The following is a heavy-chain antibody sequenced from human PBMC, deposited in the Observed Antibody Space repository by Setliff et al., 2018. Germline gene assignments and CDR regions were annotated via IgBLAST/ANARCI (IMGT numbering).Heavy chain of an antibody. CDR1: GGSFSGYY. CDR3: ARGGYSYGHHYYYYMDV. D-gene: IGHD5-18*01. CDR2: INHSGST. J-gene: IGHJ6*03. Sequence: PSETLSLTCAVYGGSFSGYYWSWIRQPPGKGLEWIGEINHSGSTNYNPSLKSRVTISVDTSKNQFSLKLSSVTAADTAVYYCARGGYSYGHHYYYYMDVWGKRTTVTVSS. V-gene: IGHV4-34*01.